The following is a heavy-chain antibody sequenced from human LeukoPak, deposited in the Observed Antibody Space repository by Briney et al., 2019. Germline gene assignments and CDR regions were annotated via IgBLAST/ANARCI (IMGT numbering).Heavy chain of an antibody. CDR2: IGSSGGGI. J-gene: IGHJ4*02. CDR3: AIDPNWGTHS. D-gene: IGHD7-27*01. V-gene: IGHV3-23*01. Sequence: PGKXXEWVSIIGSSGGGIHYADSVKGRFTISRDHSKNALYLQMNSLRVEDTAVYYCAIDPNWGTHSWGQGGLVTVSS.